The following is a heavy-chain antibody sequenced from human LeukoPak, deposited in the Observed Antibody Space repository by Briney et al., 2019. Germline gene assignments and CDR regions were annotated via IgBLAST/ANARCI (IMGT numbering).Heavy chain of an antibody. CDR2: ISQDGSDR. V-gene: IGHV3-30-3*02. CDR1: GLTFSSHA. Sequence: GGSLRLSCAVSGLTFSSHAMHWVRQAPGKGLEWVAVISQDGSDRHYADSVKGRFTISRDNSKNTLYLQMSSLRAEDTAVYYCAKPDRNVVVTPIHGYFQHWGQGTLVSVSS. J-gene: IGHJ1*01. CDR3: AKPDRNVVVTPIHGYFQH. D-gene: IGHD2-21*02.